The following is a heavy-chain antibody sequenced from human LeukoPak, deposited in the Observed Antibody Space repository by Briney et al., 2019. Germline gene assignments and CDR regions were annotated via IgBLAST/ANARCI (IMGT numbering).Heavy chain of an antibody. Sequence: PSETLSLTCTVSGGSISSSSYYWGWIRQPPGKGLEWIGSIYYNGSTYYNPSLKSRVTISVDTSKNQFSLKLSSVTAADTAVYYCAREAGPLKYYYDSSGYYYFDYWGQGTLVTVSS. J-gene: IGHJ4*02. CDR1: GGSISSSSYY. CDR2: IYYNGST. D-gene: IGHD3-22*01. V-gene: IGHV4-39*07. CDR3: AREAGPLKYYYDSSGYYYFDY.